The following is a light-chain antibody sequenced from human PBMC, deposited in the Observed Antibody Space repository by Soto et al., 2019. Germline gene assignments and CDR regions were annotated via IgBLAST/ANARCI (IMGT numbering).Light chain of an antibody. Sequence: DIVLTQSPDTLSVSPGERATLSCRASQSVSNNLAWYQQKPGQAPRLLISGASTRATGIPASFSGSGSGTDFTLTISSLQSEDFAVYYCQQYHNWPSTFGGGTKVEI. J-gene: IGKJ4*01. CDR2: GAS. CDR1: QSVSNN. CDR3: QQYHNWPST. V-gene: IGKV3-15*01.